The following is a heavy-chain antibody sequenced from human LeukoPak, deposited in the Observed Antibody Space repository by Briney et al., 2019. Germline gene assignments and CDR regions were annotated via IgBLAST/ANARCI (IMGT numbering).Heavy chain of an antibody. CDR3: GSCSGGSCRSGWFDP. CDR2: IKQDGNEK. CDR1: GFTFNTYW. J-gene: IGHJ5*02. D-gene: IGHD2-15*01. Sequence: GGSLRLSCAASGFTFNTYWMSWVRQAPGKGLEWVANIKQDGNEKYYADSVKGRFTISRDNAKNSLYLQMNSLRAEDTAVYYCGSCSGGSCRSGWFDPWGQGTLVTVSS. V-gene: IGHV3-7*01.